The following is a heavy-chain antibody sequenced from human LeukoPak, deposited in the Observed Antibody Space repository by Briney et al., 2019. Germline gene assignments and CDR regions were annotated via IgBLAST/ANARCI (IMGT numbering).Heavy chain of an antibody. CDR2: IKQDGSEE. D-gene: IGHD6-19*01. V-gene: IGHV3-7*03. J-gene: IGHJ4*02. CDR3: ARGDSSGWGLDY. Sequence: GGSLRLSCAVSGVNFSSYWMSWVRQAPGKGLEWVANIKQDGSEEYYVDSVKGRFTISTDNAKNSLYLQMNSLKTEDTAVYYCARGDSSGWGLDYWGLGTLVTVSS. CDR1: GVNFSSYW.